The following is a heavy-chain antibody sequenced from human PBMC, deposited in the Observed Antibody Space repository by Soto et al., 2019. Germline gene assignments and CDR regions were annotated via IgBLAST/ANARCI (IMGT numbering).Heavy chain of an antibody. V-gene: IGHV4-59*01. CDR2: IYYSGST. Sequence: XETLSLPRPVAGGSISSYYWSWIRQPPGKGLEWIGYIYYSGSTNYNPSLKSRVTISVDTSKTQFSLKLSSVTAAETAVYYCARDRGYSYGNDYWGQGTLVTV. J-gene: IGHJ4*02. D-gene: IGHD5-18*01. CDR3: ARDRGYSYGNDY. CDR1: GGSISSYY.